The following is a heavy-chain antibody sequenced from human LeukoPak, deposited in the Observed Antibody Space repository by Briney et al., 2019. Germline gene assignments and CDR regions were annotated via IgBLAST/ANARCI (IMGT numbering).Heavy chain of an antibody. D-gene: IGHD1-26*01. CDR1: GASISSYY. Sequence: SETLSLTCTVSGASISSYYRTWIRQPAGEGLEWIGRIYSSGSTNYNPSLKSRVTMSLDTSKNQFSLRLSSVTAADTAVYYCARARGGSGSYGHFDYWGQGTLVTVSS. CDR3: ARARGGSGSYGHFDY. V-gene: IGHV4-4*07. J-gene: IGHJ4*02. CDR2: IYSSGST.